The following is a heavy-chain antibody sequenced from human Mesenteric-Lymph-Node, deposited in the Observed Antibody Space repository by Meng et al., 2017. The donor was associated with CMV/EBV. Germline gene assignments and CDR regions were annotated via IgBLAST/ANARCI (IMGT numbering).Heavy chain of an antibody. V-gene: IGHV3-30-3*01. CDR3: ARDSTPFHRWGYFQH. CDR1: GFTFSSYA. CDR2: ISYDGSNK. Sequence: GESLKISCAASGFTFSSYAMHWVRQAPGKGLEWVAVISYDGSNKYYADSVKGRFTISRDNSKNTLYLQMNSLRAEDTAVYYCARDSTPFHRWGYFQHWGQGTLVTVSS. J-gene: IGHJ1*01. D-gene: IGHD4-23*01.